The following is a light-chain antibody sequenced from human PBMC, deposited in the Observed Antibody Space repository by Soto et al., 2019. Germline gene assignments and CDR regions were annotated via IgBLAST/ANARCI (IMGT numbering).Light chain of an antibody. V-gene: IGKV1-9*01. Sequence: IQLTQSPSSLSASVGDRVTITCRASQGISSYLAWYQQKPGKAPKLLIYAASTLQSGVPSRFSGSGSGTDFTLTISSLQPEDFAVYYCQDFDSPQWTFGQGTKVEN. J-gene: IGKJ1*01. CDR1: QGISSY. CDR3: QDFDSPQWT. CDR2: AAS.